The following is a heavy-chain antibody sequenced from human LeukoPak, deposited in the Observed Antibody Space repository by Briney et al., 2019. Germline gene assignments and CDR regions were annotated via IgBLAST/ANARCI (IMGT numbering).Heavy chain of an antibody. V-gene: IGHV4-38-2*02. CDR2: IYHSGST. CDR3: YGSGSYLDAFDI. Sequence: SETLSLTCTVSGYSISSGYYWGWIRQPPGKGLEWIGSIYHSGSTYYNPSLKSRVTISVDTSKNQFSLKLSSVTAADTAVYYFYGSGSYLDAFDIWGQGTMVTVSS. J-gene: IGHJ3*02. D-gene: IGHD3-10*01. CDR1: GYSISSGYY.